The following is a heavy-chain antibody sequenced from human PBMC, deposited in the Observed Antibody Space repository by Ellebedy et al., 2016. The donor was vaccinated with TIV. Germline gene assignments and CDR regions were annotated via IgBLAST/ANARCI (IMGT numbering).Heavy chain of an antibody. CDR3: VREKVAVTGTGYAEY. J-gene: IGHJ4*02. D-gene: IGHD6-19*01. CDR1: GFTFSSYW. V-gene: IGHV3-74*01. Sequence: GGSLRLSCAASGFTFSSYWMHWVRQAPGKGLVWVSRINSDGSSTSYADSVKGRFTISRDNAKNTLYLQMNSLRGEDTAVYYCVREKVAVTGTGYAEYWGRGALVTVSS. CDR2: INSDGSST.